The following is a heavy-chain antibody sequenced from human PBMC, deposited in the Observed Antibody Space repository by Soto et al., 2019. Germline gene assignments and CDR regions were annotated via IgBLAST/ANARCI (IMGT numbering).Heavy chain of an antibody. Sequence: QVQLVQSGAEVKKPGSSVKVSCKASGGTFSSYTISWVRQAPGQGLEWMGRIIPILGIANYAQKFQGRVTITADKTTSTAYMELSSLRSEDTAVYYCARDPNYYGSGSYSTANPDYWGQGTLVTVSS. CDR3: ARDPNYYGSGSYSTANPDY. CDR2: IIPILGIA. J-gene: IGHJ4*02. D-gene: IGHD3-10*01. CDR1: GGTFSSYT. V-gene: IGHV1-69*08.